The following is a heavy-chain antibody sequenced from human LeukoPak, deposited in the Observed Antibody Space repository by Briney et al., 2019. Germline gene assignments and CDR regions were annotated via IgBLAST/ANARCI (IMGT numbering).Heavy chain of an antibody. CDR3: ARRGILTGYYSSVGVIRKKNWFDP. V-gene: IGHV4-34*01. Sequence: SDTLSLTCTVNSGTLSGYYWTWIRQSSGKGLEYIGEINQSGDTNYNPSLKSRITISVDASKNQFSLNLGSVTAADTAVYYCARRGILTGYYSSVGVIRKKNWFDPWGQGTLVTVSS. D-gene: IGHD3-9*01. J-gene: IGHJ5*02. CDR1: SGTLSGYY. CDR2: INQSGDT.